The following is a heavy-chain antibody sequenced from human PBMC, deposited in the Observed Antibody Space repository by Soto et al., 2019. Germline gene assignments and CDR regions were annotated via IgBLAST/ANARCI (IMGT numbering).Heavy chain of an antibody. J-gene: IGHJ6*02. Sequence: PGGSLRLSCAASGFTFSSYWMSWVRQAPGKGLEWVANIKQDGSEKYYVDSVRGRFSTSRDNTRNSFYLNMDSLRVGDTATYYCVRGTPTPGLDIWGRGTTVTVSS. CDR1: GFTFSSYW. CDR3: VRGTPTPGLDI. CDR2: IKQDGSEK. V-gene: IGHV3-7*03. D-gene: IGHD1-1*01.